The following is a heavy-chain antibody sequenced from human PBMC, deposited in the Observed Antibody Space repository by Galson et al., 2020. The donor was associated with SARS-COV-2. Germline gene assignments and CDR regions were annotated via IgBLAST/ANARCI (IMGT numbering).Heavy chain of an antibody. J-gene: IGHJ3*02. D-gene: IGHD5-18*01. CDR1: GFTFDDYA. V-gene: IGHV3-9*01. CDR3: AKDEKIQLWSDAFDI. Sequence: GGSLRLSCAASGFTFDDYAMHWVRQAPGKGLEWVSGISWNSGSIGYADSVKGRFTISRDNAKNSLYLQMNSLRAEDTALYYCAKDEKIQLWSDAFDIWGQGTMVTVSS. CDR2: ISWNSGSI.